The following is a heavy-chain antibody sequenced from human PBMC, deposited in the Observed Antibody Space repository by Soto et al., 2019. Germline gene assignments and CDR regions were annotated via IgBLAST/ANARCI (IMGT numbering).Heavy chain of an antibody. Sequence: SETLSLTCTVSGGSMSRGGYYWSWIRQHPGKGLEWIGYIYYSGSTYYNPSLKSRVTISVDTSKNQFSLKLSSVTAADTAVYYCARDFCGRSGGSCYSDYWGQGTLVTVSS. CDR2: IYYSGST. D-gene: IGHD2-15*01. V-gene: IGHV4-31*03. J-gene: IGHJ4*02. CDR1: GGSMSRGGYY. CDR3: ARDFCGRSGGSCYSDY.